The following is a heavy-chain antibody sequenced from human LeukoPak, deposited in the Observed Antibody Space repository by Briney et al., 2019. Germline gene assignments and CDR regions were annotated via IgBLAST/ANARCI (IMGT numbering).Heavy chain of an antibody. J-gene: IGHJ2*01. V-gene: IGHV1-69*05. Sequence: ASVKVSCKASGGTFSSYAISWVRQAPGQGLDWMGGFIPIFGTANYAQKFQGRVTITTDESTSTAYMELSSLRSEDTAVYYCASGIAVAGYYYWYFDLWGRGTLVTVSS. D-gene: IGHD6-19*01. CDR1: GGTFSSYA. CDR3: ASGIAVAGYYYWYFDL. CDR2: FIPIFGTA.